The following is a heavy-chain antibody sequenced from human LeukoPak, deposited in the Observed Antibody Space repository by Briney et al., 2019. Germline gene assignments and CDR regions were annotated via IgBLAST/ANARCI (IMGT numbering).Heavy chain of an antibody. Sequence: TGGSLRLSCAASGFTFSDYHMAWIRQPPGKGLEWVSYMSGGSYTIHYADSVKGRFTISRDNAESSLSLQMNSLRAEDTAIYYCAKSITGTPAGFDYWGQGTLVTVSS. J-gene: IGHJ4*02. V-gene: IGHV3-11*01. CDR3: AKSITGTPAGFDY. CDR2: MSGGSYTI. D-gene: IGHD1-7*01. CDR1: GFTFSDYH.